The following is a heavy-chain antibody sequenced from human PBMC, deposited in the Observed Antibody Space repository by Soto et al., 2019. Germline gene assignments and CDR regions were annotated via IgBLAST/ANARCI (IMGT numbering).Heavy chain of an antibody. D-gene: IGHD1-1*01. V-gene: IGHV3-30*04. J-gene: IGHJ4*02. CDR3: ARELDRVFDY. CDR1: GFTFSSYA. Sequence: QVQLVESGGGVVQPGRSLRLSCAASGFTFSSYAMHWVRQAPGKGLEWVAVIAYDGRNKYYADSVKGRFTISRDNSKKTLYLQMISLRIEDTAVYYCARELDRVFDYWGQGTLVTVSS. CDR2: IAYDGRNK.